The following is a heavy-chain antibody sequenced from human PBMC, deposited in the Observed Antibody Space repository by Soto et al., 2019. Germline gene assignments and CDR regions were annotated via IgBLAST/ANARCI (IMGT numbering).Heavy chain of an antibody. CDR2: INHSGST. CDR1: GGSFSGYY. Sequence: QVQLQQWGAGLLKPSETLSLTCAVYGGSFSGYYWSWIRQPPGKGLEWIGEINHSGSTNYNPSLKGRVTIPVDPPTNHFSLQRSSVTAADTAVYYCARGRSYLVRGHSSWFDPWGPGTLVIVSS. D-gene: IGHD3-10*01. J-gene: IGHJ5*02. CDR3: ARGRSYLVRGHSSWFDP. V-gene: IGHV4-34*01.